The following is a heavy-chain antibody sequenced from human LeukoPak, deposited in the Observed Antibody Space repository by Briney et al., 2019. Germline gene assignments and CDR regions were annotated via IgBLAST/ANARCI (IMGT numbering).Heavy chain of an antibody. V-gene: IGHV1-8*02. D-gene: IGHD3-22*01. J-gene: IGHJ4*02. Sequence: ASVKVSCKASGGTFSSYAITWVRQATGQGLEWMGWMNPNSGNTGYAQKFQGRVTMTRNTSISTAYMELSSLRSEDTAVYYCARDGSLIYDSSGYSDYWGQGTLVTVSS. CDR2: MNPNSGNT. CDR3: ARDGSLIYDSSGYSDY. CDR1: GGTFSSYA.